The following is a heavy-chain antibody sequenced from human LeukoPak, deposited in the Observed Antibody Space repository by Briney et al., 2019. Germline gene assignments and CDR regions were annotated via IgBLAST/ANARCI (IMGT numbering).Heavy chain of an antibody. CDR1: GYCSTSHW. D-gene: IGHD3-22*01. CDR3: GRRDFYASGGLKPYFLD. Sequence: GESLQSSCQGSGYCSTSHWSGWVRQLPGKGLEWMGIIYPADSDTRNSPSFQGQVTISADKSTNTAPLHWSTLKASDTATYYSGRRDFYASGGLKPYFLDSGQGTLGTVSS. J-gene: IGHJ4*02. V-gene: IGHV5-51*01. CDR2: IYPADSDT.